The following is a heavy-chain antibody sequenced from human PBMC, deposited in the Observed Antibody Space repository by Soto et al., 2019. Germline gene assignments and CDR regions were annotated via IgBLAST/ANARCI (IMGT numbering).Heavy chain of an antibody. CDR1: GSTFSNDW. CDR2: INSDGSST. Sequence: EVQLVESGGGLLQPGGSLRLSCAVSGSTFSNDWMHWVRQAPGKGLVWVSHINSDGSSTNYADFVKGRFTIARDNAKNTVYLQMNSPRAEDTAVYYCARDRSYSLDGWGQGTTVTVSS. CDR3: ARDRSYSLDG. J-gene: IGHJ6*02. V-gene: IGHV3-74*01.